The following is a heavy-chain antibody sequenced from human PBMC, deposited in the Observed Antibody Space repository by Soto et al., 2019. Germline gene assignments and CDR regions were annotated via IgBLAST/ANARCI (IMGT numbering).Heavy chain of an antibody. V-gene: IGHV4-30-4*01. CDR3: ARVQGGGGAMVHNY. J-gene: IGHJ4*02. D-gene: IGHD5-18*01. Sequence: QVQLQESGPGLVKPSQTLSLTCTVSGGSISSGDYYWSWIRQPPGKGLEWIGYIYYSGSTYYNPSLKSRVTISVDTSKNQFSLNLSSVTAADTGVYYCARVQGGGGAMVHNYWGQGTLVTLSS. CDR2: IYYSGST. CDR1: GGSISSGDYY.